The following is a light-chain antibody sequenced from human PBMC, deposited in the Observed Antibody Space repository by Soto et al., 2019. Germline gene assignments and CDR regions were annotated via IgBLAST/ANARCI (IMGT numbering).Light chain of an antibody. J-gene: IGKJ1*01. Sequence: EIVLTQSPATLSLSPGERATLSCRASQSVSTYLAWYQQKPGQPPRLLIYGASTRATGIPARFSGSGSGTEFTLTISSLQSEDFAVYYCQQYNNWPQTFGQGTKVDIK. CDR2: GAS. CDR3: QQYNNWPQT. V-gene: IGKV3-15*01. CDR1: QSVSTY.